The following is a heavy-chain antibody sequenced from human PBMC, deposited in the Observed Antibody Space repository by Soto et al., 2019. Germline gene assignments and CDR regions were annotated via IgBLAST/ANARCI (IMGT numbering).Heavy chain of an antibody. CDR2: ISWDGGST. V-gene: IGHV3-43D*03. D-gene: IGHD6-6*01. J-gene: IGHJ6*02. CDR1: GFTFDDYA. CDR3: AKDSSSSRWYYYGIDV. Sequence: GGSLRLSCAASGFTFDDYAMHWVRQAPGKGLEWVSLISWDGGSTYYADSVKGRFTISRDNRKNSLYLQMNSLRAEDTALYYCAKDSSSSRWYYYGIDVWGQGTTVTVSS.